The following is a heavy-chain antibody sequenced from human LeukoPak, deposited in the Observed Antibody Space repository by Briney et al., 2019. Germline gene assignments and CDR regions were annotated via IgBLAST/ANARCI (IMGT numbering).Heavy chain of an antibody. Sequence: GGSLRLSCEASGFIFTNYYMSWVRQAPGKGLEWVAHIKQDGSQKYYVDSVKGRFTISGDNAKNSLYLQMNSLRAEDTAVCYCARGVAYWGQEPWSPSPQ. CDR3: ARGVAY. J-gene: IGHJ4*01. CDR2: IKQDGSQK. CDR1: GFIFTNYY. V-gene: IGHV3-7*01.